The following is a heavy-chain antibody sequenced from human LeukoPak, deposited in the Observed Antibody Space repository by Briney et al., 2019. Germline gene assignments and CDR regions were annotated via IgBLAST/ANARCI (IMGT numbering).Heavy chain of an antibody. CDR3: ARDNSEGEYSSSFDY. D-gene: IGHD6-6*01. CDR1: GGSSSSYY. V-gene: IGHV4-4*07. Sequence: SETLSFNCTVSGGSSSSYYWSWIRQRAGKGLEWIMSIYTSRSTNSNPSLESRVTMSVDTSKNQFSLKLSSVTAADTAVYYCARDNSEGEYSSSFDYWGQGTLVTVSS. CDR2: IYTSRST. J-gene: IGHJ4*02.